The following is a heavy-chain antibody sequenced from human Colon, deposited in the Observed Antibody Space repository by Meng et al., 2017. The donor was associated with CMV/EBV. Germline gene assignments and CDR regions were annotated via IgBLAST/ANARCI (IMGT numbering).Heavy chain of an antibody. V-gene: IGHV3-15*07. CDR2: IKTRVGGEAT. J-gene: IGHJ4*02. CDR3: ATSSWFDY. CDR1: GFTFADAW. Sequence: EVQLVQSGGGVIEPGGSLILSCAASGFTFADAWMIWVRRAPGKGLEWVGRIKTRVGGEATDYAAPVKGRFTISRDDSNNKVYLEMKNLKIEDTAVYFCATSSWFDYWGQGTLVTVSS. D-gene: IGHD2-2*01.